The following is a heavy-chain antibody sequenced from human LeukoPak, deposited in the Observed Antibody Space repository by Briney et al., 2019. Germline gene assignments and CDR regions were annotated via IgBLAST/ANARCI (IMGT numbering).Heavy chain of an antibody. CDR3: ARGQPGAYCGGDCSIQG. Sequence: SVKVSCKASGGTFSSYAISWVRQAPGQGLEWMGGIIPIFGTANYAQKFQGRVTITADESTRTAYMELSSLRSEDTAVYYCARGQPGAYCGGDCSIQGWGQGTLVTVSS. J-gene: IGHJ4*02. CDR1: GGTFSSYA. V-gene: IGHV1-69*13. D-gene: IGHD2-21*01. CDR2: IIPIFGTA.